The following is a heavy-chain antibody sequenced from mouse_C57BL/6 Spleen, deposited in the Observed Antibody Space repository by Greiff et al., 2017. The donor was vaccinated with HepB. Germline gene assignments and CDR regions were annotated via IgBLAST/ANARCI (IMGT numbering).Heavy chain of an antibody. V-gene: IGHV1-66*01. J-gene: IGHJ2*01. CDR3: ARGNYGNYYFDY. D-gene: IGHD2-1*01. Sequence: VQGVESGPELVKPGASVKISCKASGYSFTSYYIHWVKQRPGQGLEWIGWIYPGSGNTKYNEKFKGKATLTADTSSSTAYMQLSSLTSEDSAVYYCARGNYGNYYFDYWGQGTTLTVSS. CDR1: GYSFTSYY. CDR2: IYPGSGNT.